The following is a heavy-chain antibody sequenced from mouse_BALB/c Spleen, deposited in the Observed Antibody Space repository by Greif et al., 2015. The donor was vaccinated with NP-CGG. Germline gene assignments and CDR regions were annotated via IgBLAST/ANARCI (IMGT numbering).Heavy chain of an antibody. CDR3: ARHGELLRSRFDY. Sequence: EVKLMESGGDLVKPGGSLKLSCAASGFTFSSYGMSWVRQTPDKRLEWVATISSGGSYTYYPDSVKGRFTISRDNAKNTLYLQMSSLKSEDTAMYYCARHGELLRSRFDYWGQGTTLTVSS. J-gene: IGHJ2*01. D-gene: IGHD1-1*01. CDR2: ISSGGSYT. V-gene: IGHV5-6*01. CDR1: GFTFSSYG.